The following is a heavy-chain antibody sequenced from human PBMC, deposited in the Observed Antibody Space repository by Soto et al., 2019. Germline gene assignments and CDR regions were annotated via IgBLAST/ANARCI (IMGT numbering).Heavy chain of an antibody. D-gene: IGHD1-1*01. CDR3: ARGKNGYYFDY. CDR1: GFTFINYA. CDR2: IAYDGSNK. J-gene: IGHJ4*02. V-gene: IGHV3-30-3*01. Sequence: QVQLVESGGGVVQPGRSLRLSCADSGFTFINYAMHWVRQAPGKGLEWVAVIAYDGSNKYYADSVKGRFTISRDNSKNTLYLQMNSLRAEDTAVYYCARGKNGYYFDYWGQGTLVTVSS.